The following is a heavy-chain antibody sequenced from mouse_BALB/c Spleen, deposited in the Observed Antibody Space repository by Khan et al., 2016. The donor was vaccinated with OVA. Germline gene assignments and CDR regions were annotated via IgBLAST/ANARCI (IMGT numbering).Heavy chain of an antibody. Sequence: VQLKQSGPDLVKPGASVKISCKASGYSFTLYYMTWVRQSLGKSPEWIGRVNPNNGDTNYNQNFKGKAILTVDKSSNTAYMELRSLTSEDSAVFYCARGYEFFPYWGQGTLVTVSA. D-gene: IGHD2-12*01. CDR3: ARGYEFFPY. CDR1: GYSFTLYY. CDR2: VNPNNGDT. J-gene: IGHJ3*01. V-gene: IGHV1-26*01.